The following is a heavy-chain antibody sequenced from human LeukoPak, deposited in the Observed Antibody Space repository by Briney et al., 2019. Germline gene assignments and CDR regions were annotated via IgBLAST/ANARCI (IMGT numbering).Heavy chain of an antibody. Sequence: PSETLSLTCTVSGGSISSSSYYWSWIRQPAGKGLEWIGRIYTSGSTNYNPSLKSRVTISVDTSKNQFSLKLSSVTAADTAVYYCARDPTYYDILTGYSPSYFDYWGQGTLVTVSS. CDR1: GGSISSSSYY. D-gene: IGHD3-9*01. CDR2: IYTSGST. CDR3: ARDPTYYDILTGYSPSYFDY. J-gene: IGHJ4*02. V-gene: IGHV4-61*02.